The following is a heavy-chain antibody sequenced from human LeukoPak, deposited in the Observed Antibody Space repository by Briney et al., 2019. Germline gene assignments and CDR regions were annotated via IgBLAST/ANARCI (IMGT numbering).Heavy chain of an antibody. D-gene: IGHD1-26*01. V-gene: IGHV1-58*02. CDR2: IVVGSGNT. J-gene: IGHJ3*02. CDR1: GFTFTSSA. CDR3: AAAAKWEFDAFDI. Sequence: SVKVSCKASGFTFTSSAMQWVRQARGQRLEWIGWIVVGSGNTNYAQKFQERVTITRDMSTNTAYMELSSLRSEDTAVYYCAAAAKWEFDAFDIWGQGTMVTVSS.